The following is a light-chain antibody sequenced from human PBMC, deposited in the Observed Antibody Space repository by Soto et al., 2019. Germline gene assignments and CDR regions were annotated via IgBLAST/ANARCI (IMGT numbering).Light chain of an antibody. V-gene: IGKV2-28*01. Sequence: DIVMTQSPLSLPVTPGEPASFSCRSSQSLLHSNGYNYLDWYLQKPGQSPQLLIYLGSNRASGVPDRFSGSGSGTDFTLKISRLEAEDVGIYYCMQALRAPYTFGQGTRLEIK. CDR2: LGS. CDR3: MQALRAPYT. J-gene: IGKJ2*01. CDR1: QSLLHSNGYNY.